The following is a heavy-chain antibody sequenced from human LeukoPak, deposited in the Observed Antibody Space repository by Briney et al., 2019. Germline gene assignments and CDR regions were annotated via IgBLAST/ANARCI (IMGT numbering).Heavy chain of an antibody. D-gene: IGHD3-10*01. CDR3: ERGGSGSHYKPFDY. J-gene: IGHJ4*02. V-gene: IGHV1-46*01. Sequence: GASVKVSFKASVYTFTRYYIHLVREAPGQGLEWMGIINPSGGATSYAQKFQGRVTITRDSSTSTLYMELSSLRSEDTAVYYCERGGSGSHYKPFDYWGQGTLVTVSS. CDR2: INPSGGAT. CDR1: VYTFTRYY.